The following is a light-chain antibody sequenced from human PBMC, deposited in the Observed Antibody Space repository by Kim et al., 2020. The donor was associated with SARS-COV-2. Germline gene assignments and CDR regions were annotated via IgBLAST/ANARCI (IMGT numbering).Light chain of an antibody. Sequence: ASVEDRGTNTCRASQDIRNDLGWYQQNPGRAPKRLIYGASSLQSGVPSRCSGSGSGTEFTLTISGVQPEDFATYFCLQHNNYPIAYGQGTRLEIK. V-gene: IGKV1-17*01. J-gene: IGKJ5*01. CDR2: GAS. CDR1: QDIRND. CDR3: LQHNNYPIA.